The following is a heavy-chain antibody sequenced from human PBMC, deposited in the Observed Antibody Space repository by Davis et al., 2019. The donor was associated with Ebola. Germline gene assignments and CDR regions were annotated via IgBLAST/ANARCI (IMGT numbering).Heavy chain of an antibody. CDR2: IYYSGST. CDR3: ARDGEGYSYVYYYYYGMDV. V-gene: IGHV4-59*01. J-gene: IGHJ6*02. Sequence: SETLSLTCTVSGGSISSYYWSWIRQPPGKGLEWIGYIYYSGSTNYNPSLKSRVTISVDTSKNQFSLKLSSVTAADTAVYYCARDGEGYSYVYYYYYGMDVWGQGTTVTVSS. CDR1: GGSISSYY. D-gene: IGHD5-18*01.